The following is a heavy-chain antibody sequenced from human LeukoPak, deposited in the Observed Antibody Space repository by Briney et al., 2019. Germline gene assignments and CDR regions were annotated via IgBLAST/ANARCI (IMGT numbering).Heavy chain of an antibody. CDR2: VKEDRRVK. CDR3: ARDRDDGGFEY. J-gene: IGHJ4*02. CDR1: GFSFSNYW. V-gene: IGHV3-7*01. Sequence: PGGSLRLSCAASGFSFSNYWMSWVRQAPEKGLEWVANVKEDRRVKQYMDSVKGRFTISRDNAKNSLYLQMNSLRVEDTAVYYCARDRDDGGFEYWGQGSLVTVSS. D-gene: IGHD4-23*01.